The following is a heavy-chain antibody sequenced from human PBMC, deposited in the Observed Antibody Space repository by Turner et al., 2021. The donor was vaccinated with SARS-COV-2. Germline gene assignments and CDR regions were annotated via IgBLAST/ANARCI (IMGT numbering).Heavy chain of an antibody. J-gene: IGHJ6*02. V-gene: IGHV4-34*01. Sequence: QVQLQQWGAGLLKPSETLSLTCAAYGGSFSGYYWSWIRQSPGKGLEWIGEISHSGSTTYNPSLKSRVTLSVDRYKIQFSLRLSSVTAADTAVYYCARVNYGGVTVRDYYSYYGMDVWGQGTTVTVS. CDR1: GGSFSGYY. CDR3: ARVNYGGVTVRDYYSYYGMDV. CDR2: ISHSGST. D-gene: IGHD2-21*02.